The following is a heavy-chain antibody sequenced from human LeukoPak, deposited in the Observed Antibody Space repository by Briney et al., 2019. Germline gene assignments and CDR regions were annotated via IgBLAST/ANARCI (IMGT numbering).Heavy chain of an antibody. CDR3: ARDYAMGPAAISLFDP. V-gene: IGHV1-69*05. CDR2: IIPIFGTA. J-gene: IGHJ5*02. D-gene: IGHD2-2*02. CDR1: GGTFSSYA. Sequence: SVKVSCKASGGTFSSYAISWVRQAPGQGLEWMGGIIPIFGTANYAQKFQGRVTITTDESTSTAYMELSSLRSEDAAVYYCARDYAMGPAAISLFDPWGQGTLVTVSS.